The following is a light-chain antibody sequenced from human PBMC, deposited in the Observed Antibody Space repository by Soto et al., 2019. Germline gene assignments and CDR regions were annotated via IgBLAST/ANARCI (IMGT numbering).Light chain of an antibody. J-gene: IGKJ1*01. Sequence: DIQMTQSPSTLSASVGDRVTITCRASQSISSWLAWYQQKPGKVPKLLIYKASSLESGVPSRFSGSGSGTDFTLTISSLQPDDFATYYCQQYKNYSWMFGQGTKVEIK. CDR3: QQYKNYSWM. CDR1: QSISSW. V-gene: IGKV1-5*03. CDR2: KAS.